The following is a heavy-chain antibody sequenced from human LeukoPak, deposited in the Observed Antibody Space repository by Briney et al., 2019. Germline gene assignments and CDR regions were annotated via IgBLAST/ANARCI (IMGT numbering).Heavy chain of an antibody. CDR2: ISHSGST. J-gene: IGHJ4*02. CDR1: GGSFSGYY. Sequence: SETLSLTCAVYGGSFSGYYWSWIRQPPGKGLEWTGEISHSGSTNYNPSLKSRVTISVDTSKNQFSLKLSSVTAADTAVYYCARPGRDGYNYVYWGQGTLVTVSS. D-gene: IGHD5-24*01. V-gene: IGHV4-34*01. CDR3: ARPGRDGYNYVY.